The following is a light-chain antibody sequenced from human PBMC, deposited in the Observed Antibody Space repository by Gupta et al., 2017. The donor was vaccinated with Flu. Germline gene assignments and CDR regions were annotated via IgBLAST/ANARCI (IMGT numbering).Light chain of an antibody. CDR1: TLSTQY. CDR2: KDT. J-gene: IGLJ3*02. CDR3: QSADNSGTYVV. Sequence: SYELTQPPSVSVSPGQTATITCSGNTLSTQYTYWYQQKLGQAPVLVIFKDTERPSGIPERFSGSNSGTTVTLTISGVQAEDEAAYYCQSADNSGTYVVFGGGTKLTV. V-gene: IGLV3-25*03.